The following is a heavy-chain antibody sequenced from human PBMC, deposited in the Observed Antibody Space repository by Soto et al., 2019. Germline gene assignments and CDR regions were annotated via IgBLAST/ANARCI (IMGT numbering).Heavy chain of an antibody. J-gene: IGHJ4*02. D-gene: IGHD5-12*01. CDR1: GGTFSSYA. V-gene: IGHV1-69*13. CDR3: ARVAGDGYIGSKCFDY. CDR2: IIPIFGTA. Sequence: SVKVSCKASGGTFSSYAISWVRQAPGQGLEWMGGIIPIFGTANYAQKFQGRVTITAAESTSTAYMELSSLRSEDTAVYYCARVAGDGYIGSKCFDYRGQGTLVTVCS.